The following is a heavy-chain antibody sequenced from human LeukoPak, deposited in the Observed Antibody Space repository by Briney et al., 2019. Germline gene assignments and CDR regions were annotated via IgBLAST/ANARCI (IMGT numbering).Heavy chain of an antibody. CDR1: GASISSYY. D-gene: IGHD1-26*01. V-gene: IGHV4-59*01. CDR3: ACYSGSYHYLYYYYYMDV. CDR2: IYYSGST. Sequence: SETLSLTCTVSGASISSYYWSWIRQPPGKGLEWIGYIYYSGSTKYNPSLKSRVTISVDTSKNQFSLKLSSVTAADTAVYYCACYSGSYHYLYYYYYMDVWGKGTTVTVSS. J-gene: IGHJ6*03.